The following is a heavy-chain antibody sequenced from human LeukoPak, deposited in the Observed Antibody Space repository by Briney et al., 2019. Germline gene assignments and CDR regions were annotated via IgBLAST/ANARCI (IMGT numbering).Heavy chain of an antibody. D-gene: IGHD4-17*01. CDR2: IYYSGST. V-gene: IGHV4-59*01. J-gene: IGHJ3*02. Sequence: SETLSLTCTVSGGSISSYYWSWIRQPPGKGLEWIGYIYYSGSTNYNPSLKSRVTISVDTSKNQFSLKLSSVTAADTAVYYCARESDYGDPDDAFDIWGQGTMVTVSS. CDR3: ARESDYGDPDDAFDI. CDR1: GGSISSYY.